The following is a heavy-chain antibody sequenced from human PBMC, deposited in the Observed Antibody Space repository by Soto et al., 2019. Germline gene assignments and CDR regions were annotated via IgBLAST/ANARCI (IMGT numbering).Heavy chain of an antibody. CDR3: ARELADPSHNWFDP. Sequence: SVKVSCKASGGTFSSYAISWVRQAPGQGLEWMGGIIPIFGTANYAQKFQGRVTITADKSTSTAYMELSSLRSEDTAVYYCARELADPSHNWFDPWGQGTLVTVSS. CDR2: IIPIFGTA. CDR1: GGTFSSYA. V-gene: IGHV1-69*06. J-gene: IGHJ5*02. D-gene: IGHD3-3*02.